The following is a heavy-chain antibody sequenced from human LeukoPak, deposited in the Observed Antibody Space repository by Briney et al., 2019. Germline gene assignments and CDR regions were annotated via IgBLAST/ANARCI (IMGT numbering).Heavy chain of an antibody. CDR1: GYTFTGYY. J-gene: IGHJ6*02. Sequence: ASVKVSCKASGYTFTGYYMHWVRQAPGQGLEWMGWINPNSGGTNYAQKFQGRVTMTRDTSISTAYMELSRLRSDDTAVYYCARVSMTYYYGMDVWGQGTTVTVSS. V-gene: IGHV1-2*02. CDR3: ARVSMTYYYGMDV. CDR2: INPNSGGT.